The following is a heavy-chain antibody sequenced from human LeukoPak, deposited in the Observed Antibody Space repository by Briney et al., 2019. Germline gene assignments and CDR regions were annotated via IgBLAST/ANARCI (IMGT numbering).Heavy chain of an antibody. D-gene: IGHD3-10*01. Sequence: GGSLRLSCAASGFTFSSYAMSWVRQAPGKGLEWVSAISGSGGSTYYADSVKGRFTISRDNSKNTLYLQMNSLRAEDTAVYYCAKDVWFGMFRGMDVWGKGTTVTVSS. CDR2: ISGSGGST. V-gene: IGHV3-23*01. CDR3: AKDVWFGMFRGMDV. CDR1: GFTFSSYA. J-gene: IGHJ6*04.